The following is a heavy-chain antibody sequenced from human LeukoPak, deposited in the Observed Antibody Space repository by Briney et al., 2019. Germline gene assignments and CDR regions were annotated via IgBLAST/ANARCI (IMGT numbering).Heavy chain of an antibody. Sequence: ASVKVSCKASGYTFTSYAMHWVRQAPGQRLEWMGWINAGNGNTKYSQKFQGRVTITRDTSASTAYMELSSLRSEDTAVYYCARAYCGGGSCPADDYWGQGTLVTVSS. CDR1: GYTFTSYA. V-gene: IGHV1-3*01. CDR3: ARAYCGGGSCPADDY. J-gene: IGHJ4*02. CDR2: INAGNGNT. D-gene: IGHD2-15*01.